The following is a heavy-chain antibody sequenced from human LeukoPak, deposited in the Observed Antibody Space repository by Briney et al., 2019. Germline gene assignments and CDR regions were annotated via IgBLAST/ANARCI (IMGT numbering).Heavy chain of an antibody. CDR3: ARVRVEMTTNDAFDI. D-gene: IGHD5-24*01. J-gene: IGHJ3*02. CDR2: MYHTGST. CDR1: GYSISSGYY. Sequence: SETLSLTCAVYGYSISSGYYWGWIRQPPGKGLEWIGSMYHTGSTYYNPSLKSRVTISVDTSKNQFSLKLSSVTAADTAVYYCARVRVEMTTNDAFDIWGQGTMVTVSS. V-gene: IGHV4-38-2*01.